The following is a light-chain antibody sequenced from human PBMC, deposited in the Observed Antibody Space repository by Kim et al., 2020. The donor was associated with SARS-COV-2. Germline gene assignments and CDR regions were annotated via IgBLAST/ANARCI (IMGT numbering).Light chain of an antibody. CDR3: QQYGSPLHT. CDR2: AVS. Sequence: PGESATLSCRASQTVPSRYFAWYQQKPGQPPTLLIYAVSKRATGVPDRFSGSGSGTDFTLTIDGLESEDFGVYYCQQYGSPLHTFGQGTKVDIK. CDR1: QTVPSRY. V-gene: IGKV3-20*01. J-gene: IGKJ1*01.